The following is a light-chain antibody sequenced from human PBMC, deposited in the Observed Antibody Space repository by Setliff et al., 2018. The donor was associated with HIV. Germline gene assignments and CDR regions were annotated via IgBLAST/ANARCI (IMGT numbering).Light chain of an antibody. J-gene: IGLJ1*01. V-gene: IGLV2-14*02. CDR3: TSYSSNTTLGI. Sequence: QSALTQPASVSGSPGQSITISCTGSSSDVGSYNLVSWYQQHPRKAPKLMIYDVSNRPSGVSNRFSGSKSGNTASLTISGLQAEDEADYYCTSYSSNTTLGIFGTGTKGTVL. CDR1: SSDVGSYNL. CDR2: DVS.